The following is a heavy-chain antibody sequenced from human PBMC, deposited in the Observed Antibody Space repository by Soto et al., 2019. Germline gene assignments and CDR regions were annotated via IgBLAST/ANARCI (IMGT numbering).Heavy chain of an antibody. CDR2: INHSGST. CDR3: ARGDTSNSYYFDY. V-gene: IGHV4-34*01. CDR1: GGSFSGYY. D-gene: IGHD6-6*01. J-gene: IGHJ4*02. Sequence: AETLSLTCAVYGGSFSGYYWSWIRQPPGKGLEWIGEINHSGSTNYNPSLKSRVTISVDTSKNQFSLKLSSVTAADTAVYYCARGDTSNSYYFDYWGQGTLVTVSS.